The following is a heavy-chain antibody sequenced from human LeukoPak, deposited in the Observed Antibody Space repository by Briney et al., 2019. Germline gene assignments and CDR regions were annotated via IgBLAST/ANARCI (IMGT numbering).Heavy chain of an antibody. D-gene: IGHD3-16*02. J-gene: IGHJ4*02. Sequence: GGSLRLSCAASGFTFSSYGMTWVRPAPGKGLEWVSYISSSGTTIYNADSVKGRFTISRDNAKNSLYLQMNSLRAEDTAVYYCARAVYDYVWWSYRSAYYFDYWGQGTLVTVSS. CDR3: ARAVYDYVWWSYRSAYYFDY. CDR2: ISSSGTTI. CDR1: GFTFSSYG. V-gene: IGHV3-48*04.